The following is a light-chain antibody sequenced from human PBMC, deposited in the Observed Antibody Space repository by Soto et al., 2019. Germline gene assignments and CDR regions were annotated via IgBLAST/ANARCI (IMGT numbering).Light chain of an antibody. Sequence: EIVLTQSPGTLSLSPGERATLSCRASQSVSSSSLAWYQQNPGQAPRLLIYEASSRATGIPDRFSGSGSGTDFTLTNSRLEPEDFAVYYCQQYRTFGQGTKVEIK. V-gene: IGKV3-20*01. CDR3: QQYRT. CDR1: QSVSSSS. J-gene: IGKJ1*01. CDR2: EAS.